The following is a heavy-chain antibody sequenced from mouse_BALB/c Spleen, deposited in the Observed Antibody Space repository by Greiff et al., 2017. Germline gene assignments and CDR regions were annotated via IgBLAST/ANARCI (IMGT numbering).Heavy chain of an antibody. CDR2: IDPANGNT. CDR1: GFNFKDTY. V-gene: IGHV14-3*02. D-gene: IGHD1-1*01. CDR3: ARGDYYGSSYVDFDY. Sequence: VQLQQSGAELVKPGASVKLSCTASGFNFKDTYMHWVKQRPEQGLEWIGRIDPANGNTKYDPKFQGKATITADTSSNTAYLQLSSLTSEDTAVYYCARGDYYGSSYVDFDYWGQGTTLTVSS. J-gene: IGHJ2*01.